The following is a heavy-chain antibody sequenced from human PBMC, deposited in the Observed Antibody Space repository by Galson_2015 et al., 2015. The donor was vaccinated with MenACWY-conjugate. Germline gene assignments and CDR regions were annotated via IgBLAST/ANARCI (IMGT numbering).Heavy chain of an antibody. CDR3: ARHPGYFDSSGDFDY. Sequence: QSGAEVKQPGESLKISCRTSGYTFTHYWIGWARQMPGKGLEWMGIIHPGDSETRYSPAFEGHVTISVDKPSTTAYLQWSSLKASDTGMYYGARHPGYFDSSGDFDYWGQGTLVTVSS. J-gene: IGHJ4*02. CDR1: GYTFTHYW. D-gene: IGHD3-22*01. CDR2: IHPGDSET. V-gene: IGHV5-51*01.